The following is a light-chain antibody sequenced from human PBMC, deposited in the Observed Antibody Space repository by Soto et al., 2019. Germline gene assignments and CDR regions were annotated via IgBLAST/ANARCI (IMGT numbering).Light chain of an antibody. J-gene: IGLJ1*01. V-gene: IGLV2-14*01. Sequence: QSVLTQPASVSGSPGQSITISCTGTSSDVGGYDYVSWYQQHPDKAPKLVIYEVTNRPSGVSYRFSGSKSGNTASLTISGLQAEDEADYYCSSHTSGSTRIFGTGTKLTVL. CDR2: EVT. CDR3: SSHTSGSTRI. CDR1: SSDVGGYDY.